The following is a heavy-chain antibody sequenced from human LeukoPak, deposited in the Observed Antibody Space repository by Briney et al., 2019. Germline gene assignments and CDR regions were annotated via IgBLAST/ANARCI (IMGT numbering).Heavy chain of an antibody. CDR2: ISTRGETA. J-gene: IGHJ4*01. Sequence: PGGSLRLSCPVSGFTFSSYAMSWVRQAPGGGLEWVSVISTRGETAYYADSVKGRFTISRDNSKNTLYLQMNSLRAEDTAVYYCAKDRGSGYHYFDYWGQGTLVTVSS. CDR1: GFTFSSYA. D-gene: IGHD3-22*01. CDR3: AKDRGSGYHYFDY. V-gene: IGHV3-23*01.